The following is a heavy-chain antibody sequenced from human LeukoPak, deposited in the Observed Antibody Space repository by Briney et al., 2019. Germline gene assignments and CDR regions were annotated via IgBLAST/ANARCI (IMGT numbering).Heavy chain of an antibody. CDR2: IRSKANSYAT. CDR3: TRTDAFDI. Sequence: GGSLRLSCAASGFTFSGSAMHWGRQASGKGREGVGRIRSKANSYATAYAASVKGRFTISRDDSKNTAYLQMNSLKTEDTAVYYCTRTDAFDIWGQGTMVTVSS. V-gene: IGHV3-73*01. CDR1: GFTFSGSA. J-gene: IGHJ3*02.